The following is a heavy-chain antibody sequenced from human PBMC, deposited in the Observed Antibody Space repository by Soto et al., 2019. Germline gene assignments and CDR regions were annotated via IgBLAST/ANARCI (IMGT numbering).Heavy chain of an antibody. CDR2: IIPILGIA. D-gene: IGHD6-13*01. V-gene: IGHV1-69*08. CDR1: GGTFSSYT. CDR3: ARDLGGAAAGIDY. J-gene: IGHJ4*02. Sequence: QVQLVQSGAEVKKPGSSVKVSCKASGGTFSSYTISWVRQAPGQGLEWMGRIIPILGIANYEQKFQGRVTITADKSTSTADMELSSLRSEDTAVYYCARDLGGAAAGIDYWGQGTLVTVSS.